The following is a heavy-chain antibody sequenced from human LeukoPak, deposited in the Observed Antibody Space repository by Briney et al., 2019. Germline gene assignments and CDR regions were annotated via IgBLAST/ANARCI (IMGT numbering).Heavy chain of an antibody. V-gene: IGHV3-53*01. Sequence: GGSLRLSCAGSGFTFSSYSMNWVRQAPGKGLEWVSFIYSGTIHYSDSVKGRFTISRDNSKNTLYLQMNSLRAEDTAVYYCARRAGAYSHPYDYWGQGTLVTVSS. CDR2: IYSGTI. D-gene: IGHD4/OR15-4a*01. CDR1: GFTFSSYS. CDR3: ARRAGAYSHPYDY. J-gene: IGHJ4*02.